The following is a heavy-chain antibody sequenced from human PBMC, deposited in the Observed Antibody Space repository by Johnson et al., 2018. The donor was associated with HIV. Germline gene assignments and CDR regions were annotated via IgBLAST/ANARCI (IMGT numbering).Heavy chain of an antibody. CDR1: GFTFRSFA. Sequence: VYLVESGGGLVQPGGSLRLSCAASGFTFRSFAMSWVRQAPGKGLEWVSGISGAGGSRNYADSVKGRFTISRDNSKNTLYLQMNSLRAEDTAVYYCARGFDAFDIWGQGTTVSVS. J-gene: IGHJ3*02. V-gene: IGHV3-23*04. CDR2: ISGAGGSR. CDR3: ARGFDAFDI.